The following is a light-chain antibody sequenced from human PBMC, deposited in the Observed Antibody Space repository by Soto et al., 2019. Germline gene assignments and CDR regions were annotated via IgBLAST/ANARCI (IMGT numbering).Light chain of an antibody. CDR2: NVS. CDR1: SSDFNYYNS. CDR3: TSYTSSSTYV. J-gene: IGLJ1*01. Sequence: QSVLTQPASVSGSPGQSITISCSGTSSDFNYYNSVSWYQHHPGKAPKLMIYNVSNRPSGVSSRFSGSKSGNTASLTISGXXXXXEADYYCTSYTSSSTYVFGTGTKLTVL. V-gene: IGLV2-14*03.